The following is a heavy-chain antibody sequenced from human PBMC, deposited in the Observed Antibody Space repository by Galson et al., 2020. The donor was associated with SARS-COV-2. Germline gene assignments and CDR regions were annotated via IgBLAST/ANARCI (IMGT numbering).Heavy chain of an antibody. CDR2: ILYDGSKR. CDR3: ARNFNY. CDR1: GFTFSNFT. Sequence: GGSLRLSCVASGFTFSNFTMHWVRQAPGKGLEWVTLILYDGSKRYYADSVKGRFTISRDNSKNTLYLQMNSLRAEDTAVYYCARNFNYWGQGTLVTVSS. V-gene: IGHV3-30*04. J-gene: IGHJ4*02.